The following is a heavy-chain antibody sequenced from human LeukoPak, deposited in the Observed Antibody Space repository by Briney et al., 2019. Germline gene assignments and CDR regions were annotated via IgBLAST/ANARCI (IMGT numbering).Heavy chain of an antibody. Sequence: GGSLRLSCAASGFTFSSYSMNWVRQAPGKGLEWVANIKQDGSEKYYVDSVKGRFTISRDNAKKSLYLQMNRLRAEDTAVYYCARRYTGVSRGSFDYWGQGNLVTVSS. CDR2: IKQDGSEK. D-gene: IGHD5-24*01. J-gene: IGHJ4*02. CDR3: ARRYTGVSRGSFDY. V-gene: IGHV3-7*01. CDR1: GFTFSSYS.